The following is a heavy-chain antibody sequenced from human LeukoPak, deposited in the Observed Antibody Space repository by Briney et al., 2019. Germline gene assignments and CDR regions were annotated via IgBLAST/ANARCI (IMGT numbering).Heavy chain of an antibody. V-gene: IGHV3-74*01. CDR3: ARDRLLDY. CDR1: GFTFGNYW. D-gene: IGHD6-6*01. Sequence: PGGSLRLSCAASGFTFGNYWMHWVRQAPGKGLLWVSRINGDGSKTDYADSVKGRFTISRDNAKNSLYLQMNSLRAEDTAVYYCARDRLLDYWGQGTLVTVSS. CDR2: INGDGSKT. J-gene: IGHJ4*02.